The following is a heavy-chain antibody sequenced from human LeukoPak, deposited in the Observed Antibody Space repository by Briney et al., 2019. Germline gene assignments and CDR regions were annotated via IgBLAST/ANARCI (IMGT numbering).Heavy chain of an antibody. CDR2: SSWNSGSI. CDR3: AKPKLMTTVTTGAFDI. D-gene: IGHD4-11*01. J-gene: IGHJ3*02. Sequence: PGSSLRLSCAASGFTFDDYAMHWVRQAPGKGLEWVSGSSWNSGSIGYADSVKGRFTISRDNAKNSLYLQMNSLRAEDTALYYCAKPKLMTTVTTGAFDIWGQGTMVTVSS. V-gene: IGHV3-9*01. CDR1: GFTFDDYA.